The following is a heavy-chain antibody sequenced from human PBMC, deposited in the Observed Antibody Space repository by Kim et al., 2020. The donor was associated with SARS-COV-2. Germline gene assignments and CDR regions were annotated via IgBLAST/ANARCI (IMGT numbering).Heavy chain of an antibody. Sequence: GGSLRLSCAASGFTFSSYGMHWVRQAPGKGLEWVAGISYDGSNKYYADSVKGRFTISRDNAKNTLYLQMNSLRAEDTDVYYCAKDLRQAVMVVSVWGQGTLVTVSS. CDR3: AKDLRQAVMVVSV. D-gene: IGHD2-8*01. CDR1: GFTFSSYG. J-gene: IGHJ4*02. CDR2: ISYDGSNK. V-gene: IGHV3-30*18.